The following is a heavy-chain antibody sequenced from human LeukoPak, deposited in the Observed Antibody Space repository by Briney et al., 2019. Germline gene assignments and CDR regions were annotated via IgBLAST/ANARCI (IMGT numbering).Heavy chain of an antibody. D-gene: IGHD4-17*01. CDR3: ARGRLDYGDPRYFDY. CDR2: ISSSSSYI. CDR1: GFTFSSYS. Sequence: GGSLRLSCAASGFTFSSYSMNWVRQAPGKGLEWVSSISSSSSYIYYADSVKGRFTISRDNAKNSLYLQMNSLRAEDTAVYYCARGRLDYGDPRYFDYWGQGTLVTVSS. J-gene: IGHJ4*02. V-gene: IGHV3-21*01.